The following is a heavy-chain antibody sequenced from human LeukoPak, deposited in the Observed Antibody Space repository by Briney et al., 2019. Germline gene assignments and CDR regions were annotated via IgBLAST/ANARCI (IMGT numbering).Heavy chain of an antibody. CDR3: ARVVGVYLRHFDY. Sequence: PSETLSLTCTVSGGSISSSSYYWGWIRQPPGKGLEWIGSIYYSGSTNYNPSLKSRVTISVDTSKNQFSLRLSSVTAADTAVYYCARVVGVYLRHFDYWGQGTLVTVSS. D-gene: IGHD3-10*01. V-gene: IGHV4-39*07. CDR1: GGSISSSSYY. CDR2: IYYSGST. J-gene: IGHJ4*02.